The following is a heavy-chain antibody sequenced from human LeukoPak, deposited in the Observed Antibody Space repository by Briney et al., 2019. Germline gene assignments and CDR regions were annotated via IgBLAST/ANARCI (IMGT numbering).Heavy chain of an antibody. Sequence: ASVKVSCKASGYTFTSYGISWVRRAPGQGLEWMGWISAYNGNTNYAQKLQGRVTMTTDTSTSTAYMELRSLRSDDTALYYCARGPYSGIYLMQYYFDYGGQGTLVTVSS. D-gene: IGHD1-26*01. CDR3: ARGPYSGIYLMQYYFDY. CDR2: ISAYNGNT. V-gene: IGHV1-18*01. J-gene: IGHJ4*02. CDR1: GYTFTSYG.